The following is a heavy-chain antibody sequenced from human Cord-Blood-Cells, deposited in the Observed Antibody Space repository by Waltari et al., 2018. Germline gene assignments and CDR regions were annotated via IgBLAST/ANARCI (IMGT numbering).Heavy chain of an antibody. Sequence: QVQLVQSGAEVKKPGASVKVSCKVSGYTLTELSMHWVRQAPGKGLEWMGGFDPEDGETIYAQNFQGRVTMTEDTSTDTAYMELSSLRSEDTAVYYCATRDIVATILTDDAFDIWGQGTMVTVSS. CDR2: FDPEDGET. CDR3: ATRDIVATILTDDAFDI. J-gene: IGHJ3*02. D-gene: IGHD5-12*01. CDR1: GYTLTELS. V-gene: IGHV1-24*01.